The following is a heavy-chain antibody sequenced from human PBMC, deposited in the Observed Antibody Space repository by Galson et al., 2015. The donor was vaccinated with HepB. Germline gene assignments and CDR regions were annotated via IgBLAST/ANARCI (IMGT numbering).Heavy chain of an antibody. J-gene: IGHJ4*02. CDR3: AKDFGSTRVTFDY. CDR1: GFTFRRYA. Sequence: SLRLSCAVSGFTFRRYAMSWVRQAPGKGLECVSAISGGGSTTHYADSVKGRFTISRDNSKNTLYLQMNSLRAEDTAIYYCAKDFGSTRVTFDYWGQGTLVAVSS. V-gene: IGHV3-23*01. D-gene: IGHD2/OR15-2a*01. CDR2: ISGGGSTT.